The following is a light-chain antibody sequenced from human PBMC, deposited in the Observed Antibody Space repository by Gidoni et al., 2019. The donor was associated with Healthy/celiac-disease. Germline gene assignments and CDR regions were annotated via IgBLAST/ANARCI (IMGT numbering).Light chain of an antibody. V-gene: IGKV3-11*01. Sequence: EIVLTQSPATLSLSPGERATLSCMASQSVSSYLAWYQQKPGQAPRLLIYDASNRATGIPARFSGSVSGTDFTLTISSLEPEDFAVYYCQQRSNWPPFTFGGGTKVEIK. J-gene: IGKJ4*01. CDR3: QQRSNWPPFT. CDR2: DAS. CDR1: QSVSSY.